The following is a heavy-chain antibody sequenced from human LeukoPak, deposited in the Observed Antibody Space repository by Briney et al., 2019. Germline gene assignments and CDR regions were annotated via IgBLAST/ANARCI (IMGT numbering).Heavy chain of an antibody. V-gene: IGHV4-59*08. J-gene: IGHJ6*02. CDR3: ARLLNYYYYGMDV. CDR2: IYYSGST. CDR1: GGSISSYY. D-gene: IGHD3-10*01. Sequence: SETLSLTCTVSGGSISSYYWSWIRQPPGKGLEWIGYIYYSGSTNYNPSLKSRVTISVDTSKNQFSLKLSSVTAADTAVYYRARLLNYYYYGMDVWGQGTTVTVSS.